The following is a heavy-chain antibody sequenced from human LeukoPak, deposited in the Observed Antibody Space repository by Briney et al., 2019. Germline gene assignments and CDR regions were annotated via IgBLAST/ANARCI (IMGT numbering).Heavy chain of an antibody. CDR3: AKGFSGVNYYYGMDV. J-gene: IGHJ6*02. Sequence: PGGSLRLSCAVSGFTFSSYGMHWVRQAPGKGLEWVAVISYDGSNKYYADSVKGRFTISRDNSKNTLYLQMNSLRAEDTAVYYCAKGFSGVNYYYGMDVWGQGTTVTVSS. CDR1: GFTFSSYG. V-gene: IGHV3-30*18. CDR2: ISYDGSNK. D-gene: IGHD1-26*01.